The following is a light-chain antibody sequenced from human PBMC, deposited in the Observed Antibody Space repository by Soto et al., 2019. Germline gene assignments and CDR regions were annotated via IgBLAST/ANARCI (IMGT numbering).Light chain of an antibody. CDR1: SFGGES. V-gene: IGLV3-21*04. Sequence: SYELTQTPSVSVAPGETARITCGGSSFGGESVHWYKQKPGQAPVLVIFYDSDRPSGIPERFSGSNVGNTATLSISRVEAGDDADYYCQIWDSGSDHVVFGGGTKLTVL. CDR3: QIWDSGSDHVV. J-gene: IGLJ2*01. CDR2: YDS.